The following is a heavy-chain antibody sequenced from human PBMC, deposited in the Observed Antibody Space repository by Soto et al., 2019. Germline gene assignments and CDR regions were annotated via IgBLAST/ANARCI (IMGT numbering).Heavy chain of an antibody. Sequence: EVQLVESGGGVVRPGGSLRLSCAASGFTFDDYGMSWVRQAPGKGLEWVSGINWNGASTSYVDSVKGRFTISRDNAKNSLYLQMNSLRVEDTDLYYCARKRSNSWSFDHWGQGTLVTVSS. J-gene: IGHJ4*02. CDR1: GFTFDDYG. D-gene: IGHD6-13*01. CDR2: INWNGAST. V-gene: IGHV3-20*04. CDR3: ARKRSNSWSFDH.